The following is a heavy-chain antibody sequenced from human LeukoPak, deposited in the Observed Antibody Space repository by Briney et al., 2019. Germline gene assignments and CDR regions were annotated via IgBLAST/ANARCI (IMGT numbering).Heavy chain of an antibody. Sequence: SETLSLTCTVSGGSINSRSYYWAWIRQPPGKGLEWIGHVSYSGTTYYNPSLQSRLTMTVDTSKDQFSLKLTSVTAADAAVYYGAKRTGLVRSGWPHFEYWGQGTLVSVSS. D-gene: IGHD6-19*01. CDR1: GGSINSRSYY. V-gene: IGHV4-39*01. CDR3: AKRTGLVRSGWPHFEY. CDR2: VSYSGTT. J-gene: IGHJ4*02.